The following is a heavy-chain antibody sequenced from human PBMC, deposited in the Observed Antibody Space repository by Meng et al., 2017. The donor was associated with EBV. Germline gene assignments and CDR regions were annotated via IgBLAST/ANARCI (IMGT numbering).Heavy chain of an antibody. CDR2: VHYTGST. D-gene: IGHD6-19*01. CDR1: GDSISSFYY. CDR3: ARPFPSWQSPRLDPFGA. J-gene: IGHJ5*02. Sequence: QLQLRESGPGQVKPSEXLSLTCTVSGDSISSFYYWGWIRQPPGRGLEWIGSVHYTGSTYYSPSLKNRVTVSVDTSKNQFSLRLTSVTAADTAVYYCARPFPSWQSPRLDPFGAWGQGTLVTVSS. V-gene: IGHV4-39*01.